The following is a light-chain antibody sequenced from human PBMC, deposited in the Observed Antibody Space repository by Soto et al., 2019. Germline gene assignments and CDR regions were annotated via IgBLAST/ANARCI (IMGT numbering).Light chain of an antibody. J-gene: IGKJ2*01. CDR1: QSIAYY. V-gene: IGKV1-39*01. CDR3: QQSSNSPIYT. CDR2: AAS. Sequence: DIQMTQSPSSLSASVGDRVTITCRASQSIAYYVNWFQQKPGKAPKLLIYAASSLQSEVPSRFSGSGSGTDFTLTISSLQPEDFATYYCQQSSNSPIYTFGQGT.